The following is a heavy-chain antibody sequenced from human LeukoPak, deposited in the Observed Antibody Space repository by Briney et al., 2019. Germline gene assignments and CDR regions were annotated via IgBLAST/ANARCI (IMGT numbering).Heavy chain of an antibody. D-gene: IGHD2-2*01. CDR3: ARNQLLIFDAFNI. CDR1: GGSISSYY. Sequence: SETLSLTCTVSGGSISSYYWSWIRQPPGKGLEWIGYIYYSGTTNYNPSLKSRVTISVDTSKNHFSLKLSSVTAADTAVYYCARNQLLIFDAFNIWGQGTMVTVSS. CDR2: IYYSGTT. V-gene: IGHV4-59*08. J-gene: IGHJ3*02.